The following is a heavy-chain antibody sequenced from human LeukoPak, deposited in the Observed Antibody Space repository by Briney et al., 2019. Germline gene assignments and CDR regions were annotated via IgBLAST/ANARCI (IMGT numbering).Heavy chain of an antibody. CDR1: GFTFNTYW. D-gene: IGHD3-16*01. J-gene: IGHJ4*02. Sequence: PGGSLGLSCSASGFTFNTYWMHWVRQVPGKGLVWVSRINGDGTYLNYADSVKGRFTISRHNGKNTVYLQMNSLRVDDTAVYYCARDANWAVNDYWGQGTLVTVSA. V-gene: IGHV3-74*01. CDR3: ARDANWAVNDY. CDR2: INGDGTYL.